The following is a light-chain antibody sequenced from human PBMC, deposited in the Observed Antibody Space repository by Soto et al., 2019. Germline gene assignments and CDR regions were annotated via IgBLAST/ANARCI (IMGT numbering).Light chain of an antibody. CDR2: DVT. CDR3: CSYASSTSYV. CDR1: SSDVGGYNF. J-gene: IGLJ1*01. V-gene: IGLV2-14*01. Sequence: QSALTQPASVSGSPGQSITISCTGTSSDVGGYNFVSSYQQYPGKAPKLMIHDVTSRPSGVSNRFSGSKSGTTASLTISGLQAEDEADYYCCSYASSTSYVFGTGTKLTVL.